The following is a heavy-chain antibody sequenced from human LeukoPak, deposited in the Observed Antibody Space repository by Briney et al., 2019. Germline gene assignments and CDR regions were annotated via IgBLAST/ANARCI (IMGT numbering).Heavy chain of an antibody. CDR2: ISYDGSNK. V-gene: IGHV3-30*04. D-gene: IGHD3-16*01. Sequence: GGSLRLSCAASGFTFSSYAMHWVRQAPGKGLEWVAVISYDGSNKYYADSVKGRFTISRDNSKNTLYLQMNSLRAEDTAVYYCAKIPVWGHPDYWGQGTLVTVSS. CDR1: GFTFSSYA. J-gene: IGHJ4*02. CDR3: AKIPVWGHPDY.